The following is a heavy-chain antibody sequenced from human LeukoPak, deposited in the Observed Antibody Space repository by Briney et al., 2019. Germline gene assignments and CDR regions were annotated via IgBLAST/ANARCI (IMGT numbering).Heavy chain of an antibody. J-gene: IGHJ4*02. V-gene: IGHV4-39*02. CDR1: GDPISRSTYY. CDR2: VYYGRSP. CDR3: ARSSGTGTFSY. D-gene: IGHD6-25*01. Sequence: SETLSLTCTVSGDPISRSTYYWAWIRQPPGKGLEWIGSVYYGRSPYFNPSLESRATISVDTSKNHFSLKMSSVTAADTAVYYCARSSGTGTFSYWGQGTLVTVSS.